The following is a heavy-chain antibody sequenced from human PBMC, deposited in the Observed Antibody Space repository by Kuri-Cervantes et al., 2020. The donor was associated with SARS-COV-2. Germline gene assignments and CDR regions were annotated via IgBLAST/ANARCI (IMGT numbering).Heavy chain of an antibody. V-gene: IGHV1-46*01. D-gene: IGHD1-1*01. CDR3: ASESGTTINYGMDV. CDR1: GYTFTSYY. CDR2: INPSGGST. J-gene: IGHJ6*02. Sequence: ASVKVSCKASGYTFTSYYMHWVRQAPGQGLEWMGIINPSGGSTSYAQKFQGRVTITADKSTSTAYMELSSLRSEDTAVYYYASESGTTINYGMDVWGQGTTVTVSS.